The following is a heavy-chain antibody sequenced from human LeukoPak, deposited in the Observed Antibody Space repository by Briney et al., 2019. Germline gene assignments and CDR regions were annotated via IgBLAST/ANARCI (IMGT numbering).Heavy chain of an antibody. Sequence: GGSLRLSCAASGFTFSSYGMHWVRQAPGKGLEWVAFIRYDGSNKYYADSVKGRFTISRDISKNTLYLQMNSLRTEDTAIYYCARDLAMGALDFDYWGQGTLVTVSS. CDR3: ARDLAMGALDFDY. D-gene: IGHD3-16*01. CDR1: GFTFSSYG. V-gene: IGHV3-30*02. J-gene: IGHJ4*01. CDR2: IRYDGSNK.